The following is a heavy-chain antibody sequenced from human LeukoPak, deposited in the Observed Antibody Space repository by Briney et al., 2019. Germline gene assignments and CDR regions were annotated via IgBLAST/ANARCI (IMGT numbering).Heavy chain of an antibody. D-gene: IGHD2-15*01. CDR1: GFTFSVYW. J-gene: IGHJ4*02. V-gene: IGHV3-7*02. CDR3: ARCSGGSTYHSDDY. CDR2: IDQYGGQK. Sequence: GGSLRLSCAASGFTFSVYWMTWVRQAPGKGLEWVATIDQYGGQKNYVESVKGRFTISRDNAKNSLYLQMNSLRAEDTAVYYCARCSGGSTYHSDDYWGQGTLVTVSS.